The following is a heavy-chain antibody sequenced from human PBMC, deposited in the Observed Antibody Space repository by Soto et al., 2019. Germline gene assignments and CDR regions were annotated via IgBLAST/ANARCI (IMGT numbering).Heavy chain of an antibody. CDR3: ARRERYYGSPGWFDP. J-gene: IGHJ5*02. Sequence: QLQLQESGPGLVKPSETLSLTCSVSGGSISSFTYYWGWIRQPPGKGLEWIGTVYYNENTYYNPSLKSRVTITVDTAKNQFSLNLRSVTAADTAMYFSARRERYYGSPGWFDPWGPGTLVTVSS. V-gene: IGHV4-39*01. CDR1: GGSISSFTYY. D-gene: IGHD3-10*01. CDR2: VYYNENT.